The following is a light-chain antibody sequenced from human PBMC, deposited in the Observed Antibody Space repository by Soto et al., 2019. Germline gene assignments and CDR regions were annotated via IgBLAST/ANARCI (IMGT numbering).Light chain of an antibody. CDR1: QSVSSNS. J-gene: IGKJ5*01. V-gene: IGKV3-20*01. CDR2: GAF. CDR3: QHHGGSIT. Sequence: EIVLTQSPGTLSLSPGERATLSCRASQSVSSNSLAWYLQKPGQAPRLLIYGAFNRATGIADRFSGSGSGADFTLTISRLEPEDFAVYFCQHHGGSITFGQGTRLDIK.